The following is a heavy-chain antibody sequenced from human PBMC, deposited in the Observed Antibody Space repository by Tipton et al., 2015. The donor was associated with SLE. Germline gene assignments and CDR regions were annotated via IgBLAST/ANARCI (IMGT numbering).Heavy chain of an antibody. Sequence: TLSLTCTVSGGSISSGSYYWSWIRQPAGKGLEWIGYIYTSGSTNYNPSLKSRVTISVDTSKNQFSLKLSSVTAADTAVYYCARAHLNGILMGYYYMDVWGKGTTVTVSS. D-gene: IGHD3-9*01. J-gene: IGHJ6*03. CDR3: ARAHLNGILMGYYYMDV. CDR1: GGSISSGSYY. V-gene: IGHV4-61*09. CDR2: IYTSGST.